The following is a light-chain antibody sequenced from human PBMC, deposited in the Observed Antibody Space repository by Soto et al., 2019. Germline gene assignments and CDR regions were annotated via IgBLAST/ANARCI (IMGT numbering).Light chain of an antibody. V-gene: IGLV2-8*01. CDR1: SXDVGAYNY. CDR2: EVS. Sequence: QSVLTQPRSASGSPGQSVTISCTGTSXDVGAYNYVSWYQQHPGKAPKLMIYEVSKRPSGVPDRFSGSKSGNTASLTVSGLQADDEADYYCSSYAGSNNYVFGTGTKV. CDR3: SSYAGSNNYV. J-gene: IGLJ1*01.